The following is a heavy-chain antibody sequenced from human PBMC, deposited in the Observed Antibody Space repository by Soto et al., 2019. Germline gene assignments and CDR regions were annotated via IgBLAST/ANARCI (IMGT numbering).Heavy chain of an antibody. Sequence: SETLSLTCAVYGGSFSGYYWSWIRQPPGKGLEWIGEINHSGSTNYNPSLKSRVTISVDTSKNQFSLKLSSVTAADTAVYYCARGRRNDYVWGSYRFLLDYWGQGTLVTVSS. CDR1: GGSFSGYY. CDR3: ARGRRNDYVWGSYRFLLDY. CDR2: INHSGST. D-gene: IGHD3-16*02. V-gene: IGHV4-34*01. J-gene: IGHJ4*02.